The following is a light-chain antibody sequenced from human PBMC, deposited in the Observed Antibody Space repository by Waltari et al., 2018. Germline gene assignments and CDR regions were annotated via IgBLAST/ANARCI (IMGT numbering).Light chain of an antibody. CDR2: KAS. J-gene: IGKJ4*01. CDR3: QQYNSYSLLT. V-gene: IGKV1-5*03. Sequence: DIQMTQSPSTLSASVGDRVTITCRANQSISNWLAWYQQKPGKAPKRLIYKASTLESGVPSRFSGSGSGTEFTLTISSLQPDDFATYYCQQYNSYSLLTFGGGTKVEIK. CDR1: QSISNW.